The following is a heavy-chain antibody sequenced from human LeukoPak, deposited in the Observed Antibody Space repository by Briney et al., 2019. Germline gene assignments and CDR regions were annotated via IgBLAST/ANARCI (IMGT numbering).Heavy chain of an antibody. CDR2: IYHSGSP. J-gene: IGHJ4*02. V-gene: IGHV4-59*08. CDR3: ARQRGYNNEPDY. Sequence: SETLPLTCTVCGGSISNYFWIWIRQPPGKELEGIGYIYHSGSPYYNPSLKSRVSMSVDTSKSQVSLKLSSVTAADTAVYYCARQRGYNNEPDYWGQGTLVTVSS. CDR1: GGSISNYF. D-gene: IGHD5-12*01.